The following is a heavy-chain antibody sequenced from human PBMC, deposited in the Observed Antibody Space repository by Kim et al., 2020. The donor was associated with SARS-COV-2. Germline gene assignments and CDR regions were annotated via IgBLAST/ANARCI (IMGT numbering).Heavy chain of an antibody. Sequence: SETLSLTCTVSGGSISSSSYYWGWIRQPPGKGLEWIGSIYYSGSTYYNPSLKSRVTISVDTSKNQFSLKLSSVTAADTAVYYCATDYGDLIYYYYGMDVWGQGTTVTVSS. CDR3: ATDYGDLIYYYYGMDV. CDR2: IYYSGST. J-gene: IGHJ6*02. V-gene: IGHV4-39*07. CDR1: GGSISSSSYY. D-gene: IGHD4-17*01.